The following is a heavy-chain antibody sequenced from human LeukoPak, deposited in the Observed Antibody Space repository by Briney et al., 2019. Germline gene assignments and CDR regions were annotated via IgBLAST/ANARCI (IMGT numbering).Heavy chain of an antibody. CDR1: GYTFTSYS. V-gene: IGHV1-18*01. CDR2: MSAYNGNT. Sequence: ASVKVSCKASGYTFTSYSISWVRQAPGQGPEWMGWMSAYNGNTIYAQKVKGRVTMTTDTSTSTAYMELRSLRSEDTAVYYCARLSGSYSRGHYYYYGMDVWGQGTTVTVSS. D-gene: IGHD1-26*01. CDR3: ARLSGSYSRGHYYYYGMDV. J-gene: IGHJ6*02.